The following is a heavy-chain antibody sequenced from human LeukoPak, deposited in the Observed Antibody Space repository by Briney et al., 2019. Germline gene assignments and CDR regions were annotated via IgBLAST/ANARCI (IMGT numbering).Heavy chain of an antibody. Sequence: SETLSLACAVYAESFSTYYWSWIRQPPGKGLEWTGDINHSGVTNYNPSLKSRVTMSVDTSKNQFSLNLSSVTAADTAVYYCARADYSSSWSHEYYYSDVWGKGTTVTVSS. CDR1: AESFSTYY. V-gene: IGHV4-34*01. D-gene: IGHD6-13*01. J-gene: IGHJ6*03. CDR2: INHSGVT. CDR3: ARADYSSSWSHEYYYSDV.